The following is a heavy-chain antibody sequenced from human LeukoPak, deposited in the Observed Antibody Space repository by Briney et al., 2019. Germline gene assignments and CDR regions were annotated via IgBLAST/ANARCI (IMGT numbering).Heavy chain of an antibody. D-gene: IGHD3-22*01. CDR1: GFTFSSYA. Sequence: PGGSLRLSCAASGFTFSSYAMSWVRQAPGKGLEWVSAISGSGGGTYYADSVKGRFTISRDNSKNTLYLQMNSLRAEDTAVYYCAREALKEYYYDSSGYMRGDHYFDYWGQGTLVTVSS. CDR3: AREALKEYYYDSSGYMRGDHYFDY. J-gene: IGHJ4*02. V-gene: IGHV3-23*01. CDR2: ISGSGGGT.